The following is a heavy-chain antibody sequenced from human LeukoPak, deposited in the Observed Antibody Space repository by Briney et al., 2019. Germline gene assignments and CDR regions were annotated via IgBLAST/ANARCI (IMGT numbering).Heavy chain of an antibody. CDR1: GYSFTSYW. CDR2: IYPGDSDT. D-gene: IGHD3-3*01. CDR3: ARHSRRVTIFGVVTPDY. J-gene: IGHJ4*02. V-gene: IGHV5-51*01. Sequence: GESLKISCKASGYSFTSYWIGWVRQMPGKGLEWMGIIYPGDSDTRYSPSFQGQVTISADKSISTAYLQWSSLKASDTAMYYCARHSRRVTIFGVVTPDYWGQGTLVTVSS.